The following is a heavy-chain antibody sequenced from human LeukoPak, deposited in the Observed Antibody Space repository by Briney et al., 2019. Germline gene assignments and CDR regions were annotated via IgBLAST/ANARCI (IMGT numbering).Heavy chain of an antibody. CDR2: ISGSGGST. CDR1: GFPFSSYA. CDR3: AKDTYDSSGYPQWFDP. J-gene: IGHJ5*02. V-gene: IGHV3-23*01. Sequence: GGSLRLSCAASGFPFSSYAMSWVRQAPGKGLEWVSAISGSGGSTYYADSVKGRFTISRDNSKNTLYLQMNSLRAEDTAVYYCAKDTYDSSGYPQWFDPWGQGTLVTVSS. D-gene: IGHD3-22*01.